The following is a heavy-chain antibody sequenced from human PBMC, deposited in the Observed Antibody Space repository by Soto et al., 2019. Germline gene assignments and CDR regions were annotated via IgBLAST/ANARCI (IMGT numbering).Heavy chain of an antibody. V-gene: IGHV3-21*01. J-gene: IGHJ4*02. CDR2: ISAGSSNI. CDR1: GFTFRTYY. D-gene: IGHD6-6*01. Sequence: EVELVESGGGLVKPGGSLKLSCAASGFTFRTYYMIWVRQAPGKGLEWVSTISAGSSNIYYAPSVKGRFTISRDNAKNLLYLQINSLRAEDTAVYYCARQYPSSSRHVDHWGQGTLVIVSS. CDR3: ARQYPSSSRHVDH.